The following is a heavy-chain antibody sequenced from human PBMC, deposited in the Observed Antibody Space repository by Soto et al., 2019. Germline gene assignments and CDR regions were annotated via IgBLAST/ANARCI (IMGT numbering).Heavy chain of an antibody. V-gene: IGHV1-18*01. Sequence: ASVKVSCKASGYTFTSYGISWVRQAPGQGLEWMGWISAYNGNTNYAQKLQGRVTMTTDTSTSTAYMELRSLRSDDTAVYYCARDSAVAGTENWFDPWGQGTLVTVSS. D-gene: IGHD6-19*01. CDR3: ARDSAVAGTENWFDP. J-gene: IGHJ5*02. CDR1: GYTFTSYG. CDR2: ISAYNGNT.